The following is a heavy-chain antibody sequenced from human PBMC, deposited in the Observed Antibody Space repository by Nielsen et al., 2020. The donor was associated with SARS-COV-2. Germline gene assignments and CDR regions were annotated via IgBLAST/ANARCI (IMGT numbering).Heavy chain of an antibody. CDR3: ARRGDILTGYGPLTGAFDI. J-gene: IGHJ3*02. V-gene: IGHV5-51*01. Sequence: GGSLRLFCKGSGYSFTSYWIGWVRQMHGKGLEGMGIIYPGDSDTRYSPSFQGQVTISADKSISTAYLQWSSLKASDTAMYYCARRGDILTGYGPLTGAFDIWGQGTMVTVSS. CDR2: IYPGDSDT. D-gene: IGHD3-9*01. CDR1: GYSFTSYW.